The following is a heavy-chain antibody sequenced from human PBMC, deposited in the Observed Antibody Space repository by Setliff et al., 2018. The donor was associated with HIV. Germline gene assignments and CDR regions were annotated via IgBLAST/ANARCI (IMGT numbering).Heavy chain of an antibody. CDR3: ARDATSEGYMDV. CDR1: GGSISSYS. V-gene: IGHV4-4*08. Sequence: PSETLSLTCTVSGGSISSYSWSWIRQPPGKGVEWIGYIYTSGSTNYNPSLKSRVTISVDTSENQFSLKLTSVTAADTAMYFCARDATSEGYMDVWGKGTTVTVSS. J-gene: IGHJ6*03. CDR2: IYTSGST.